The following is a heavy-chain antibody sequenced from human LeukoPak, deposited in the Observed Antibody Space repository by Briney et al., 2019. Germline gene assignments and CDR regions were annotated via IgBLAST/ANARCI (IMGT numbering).Heavy chain of an antibody. J-gene: IGHJ4*02. V-gene: IGHV1-24*01. CDR2: FDPEDGET. D-gene: IGHD3-3*01. Sequence: AASVKVSCKVSGYTLTELSMHWVRQAPGKGREWMGGFDPEDGETIYAQKFQGRVTMTEDTSTDTAYMELSSLRSEDTAVYYCATVAGFLEWLLFWNWGQGTLVTASS. CDR3: ATVAGFLEWLLFWN. CDR1: GYTLTELS.